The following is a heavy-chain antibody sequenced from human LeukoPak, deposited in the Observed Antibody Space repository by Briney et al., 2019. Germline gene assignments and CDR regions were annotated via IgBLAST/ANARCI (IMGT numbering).Heavy chain of an antibody. V-gene: IGHV4-59*02. D-gene: IGHD5-24*01. CDR1: ADNTYY. Sequence: PWETLSLTCTVSADNTYYWSWIRQPPGKGLEWLGHISYSGGTHYNPSLKRRVTISIDTSTDQMSLKLSSVTAADTALYYCAEMSGSASLNRWGQGTLVSVSS. CDR2: ISYSGGT. CDR3: AEMSGSASLNR. J-gene: IGHJ5*02.